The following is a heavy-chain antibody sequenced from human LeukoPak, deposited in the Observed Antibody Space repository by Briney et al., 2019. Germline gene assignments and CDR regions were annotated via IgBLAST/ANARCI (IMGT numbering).Heavy chain of an antibody. J-gene: IGHJ4*02. CDR3: ARQNTPHGNFDY. CDR2: LGTAGDT. V-gene: IGHV3-13*01. Sequence: GGSLRLSCAASGFTLSNCAMHWVRQPAGEGLEWVSALGTAGDTFYPGSVKGRFTISRDNAKKSLFLQMNSLRAEDTAVYYCARQNTPHGNFDYWGQGTLVTVSS. CDR1: GFTLSNCA. D-gene: IGHD5-24*01.